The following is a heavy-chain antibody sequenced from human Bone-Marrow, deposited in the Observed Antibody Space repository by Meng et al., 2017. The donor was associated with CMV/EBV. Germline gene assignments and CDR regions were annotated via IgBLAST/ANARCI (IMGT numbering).Heavy chain of an antibody. CDR1: GGTFSSYA. D-gene: IGHD3-3*01. CDR3: GSDQDGTIFGLVLSFDP. CDR2: ISAYNGNT. Sequence: ASVKVSCKASGGTFSSYAISWVRQAPGQGLEWMGWISAYNGNTNYAQKLQGRVTMTTATSTSTAYMALRSLRSDDTAVYYSGSDQDGTIFGLVLSFDPWGQGTLVTVSS. V-gene: IGHV1-18*01. J-gene: IGHJ5*02.